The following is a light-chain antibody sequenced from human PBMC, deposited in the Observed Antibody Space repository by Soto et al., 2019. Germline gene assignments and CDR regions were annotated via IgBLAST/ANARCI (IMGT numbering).Light chain of an antibody. V-gene: IGKV3-20*01. CDR1: ENIGSDY. Sequence: VVLTQSPGTLSMTPGERATLFCRASENIGSDYLAWYQHKPGQPPSLLIFDASSLAPGIPDRFTGSGSGTDFTLTISSLEPEDFAVYFCQQYYRSPETFGQGTKVEIK. J-gene: IGKJ1*01. CDR3: QQYYRSPET. CDR2: DAS.